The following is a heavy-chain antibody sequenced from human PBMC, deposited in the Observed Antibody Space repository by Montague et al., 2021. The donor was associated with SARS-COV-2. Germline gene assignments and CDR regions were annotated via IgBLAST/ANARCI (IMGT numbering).Heavy chain of an antibody. CDR1: GGSISSSSYY. D-gene: IGHD3-22*01. J-gene: IGHJ6*02. Sequence: SETLSLTCTVSGGSISSSSYYWGWMPPPPGKGLDWDGSIYYSGSTYYTPSLKSRVTISADTSKNQFSLKLSSVTAAATAVYYCATDTRITMIVVVQGYGMDVWGQGTTVTVSS. CDR3: ATDTRITMIVVVQGYGMDV. CDR2: IYYSGST. V-gene: IGHV4-39*07.